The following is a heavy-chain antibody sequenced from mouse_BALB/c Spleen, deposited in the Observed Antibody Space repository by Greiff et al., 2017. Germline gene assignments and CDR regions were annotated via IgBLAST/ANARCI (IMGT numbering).Heavy chain of an antibody. V-gene: IGHV5-6-5*01. D-gene: IGHD1-1*01. CDR3: ARGYGSSYYWYFDV. J-gene: IGHJ1*01. CDR1: GFTFSSYA. CDR2: ISSGGST. Sequence: EVQLVESGGGLVKPGGSLKLSCAASGFTFSSYAMSWVRQTPEKRLEWVASISSGGSTYYPDSVKGRFTISRDNARNILYLQMSSLRSEDTAMYYCARGYGSSYYWYFDVWGAGTTVTVSS.